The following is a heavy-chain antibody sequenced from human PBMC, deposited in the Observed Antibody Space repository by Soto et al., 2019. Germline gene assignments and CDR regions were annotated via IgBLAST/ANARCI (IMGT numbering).Heavy chain of an antibody. V-gene: IGHV3-53*05. CDR3: ARESRTWVDGVIGPGDY. D-gene: IGHD3-10*01. J-gene: IGHJ4*02. CDR2: IYSGGST. CDR1: GCTGSSNY. Sequence: GGSLRLSCASSGCTGSSNYMILVRQAPGKGLEWVSVIYSGGSTYYADSVKGRFTISRDNSKNTLYLQMNSLRSDDTAVYYCARESRTWVDGVIGPGDYWGQGTLVTVSS.